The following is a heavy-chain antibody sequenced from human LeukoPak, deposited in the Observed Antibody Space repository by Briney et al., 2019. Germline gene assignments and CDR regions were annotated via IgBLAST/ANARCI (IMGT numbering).Heavy chain of an antibody. J-gene: IGHJ4*02. CDR2: IRNKANSYTT. Sequence: GGSLRLFCAVSGFTFSDYYMDWVRQAPGKGLEWVGRIRNKANSYTTEYAASVKGRFTISRDDSKNSLYLQMNSLKAEDTAVYYCARGVLWSGYFYFDYWGQGTLVTVSS. CDR1: GFTFSDYY. CDR3: ARGVLWSGYFYFDY. V-gene: IGHV3-72*01. D-gene: IGHD3-3*01.